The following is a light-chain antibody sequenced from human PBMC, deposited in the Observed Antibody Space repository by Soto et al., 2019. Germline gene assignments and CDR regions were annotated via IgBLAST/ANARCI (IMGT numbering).Light chain of an antibody. CDR2: GAS. V-gene: IGKV3-20*01. CDR3: QQYGSLPRT. CDR1: QSVSSN. J-gene: IGKJ2*01. Sequence: IVLKQSPATLSLTPGERATLSCRASQSVSSNLAWYQQKPGQAPRLLIYGASTRATGIPARFSGSGSGTEFALTISRLEPEDSAVYFCQQYGSLPRTFGQGTKVDI.